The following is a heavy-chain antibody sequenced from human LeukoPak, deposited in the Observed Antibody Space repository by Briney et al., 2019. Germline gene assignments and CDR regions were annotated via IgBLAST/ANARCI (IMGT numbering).Heavy chain of an antibody. CDR1: GFTFSSYG. D-gene: IGHD1-26*01. CDR2: ISGSGGST. V-gene: IGHV3-23*01. J-gene: IGHJ4*02. Sequence: GGTLRLSCAASGFTFSSYGMSWVRQAPGKGLEWVSAISGSGGSTYYADSVKGRFTISRDNSKNTLYLQMNSLRAEDTAVYYCAKGRVGATVYWGQGTLVTVSS. CDR3: AKGRVGATVY.